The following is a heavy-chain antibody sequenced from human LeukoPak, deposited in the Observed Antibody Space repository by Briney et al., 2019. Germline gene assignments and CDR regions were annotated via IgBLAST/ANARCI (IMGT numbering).Heavy chain of an antibody. Sequence: SVKVSCKVSGGTFSSYAISWVRQAPGQGLEWMGRIIPILGIANYAQKFQGRVTITADKSTSTAYMELSSLRSEDTAVYYCARDRGYSYGYRIDYWGQGTLVTVSS. CDR3: ARDRGYSYGYRIDY. J-gene: IGHJ4*02. CDR1: GGTFSSYA. V-gene: IGHV1-69*04. CDR2: IIPILGIA. D-gene: IGHD5-18*01.